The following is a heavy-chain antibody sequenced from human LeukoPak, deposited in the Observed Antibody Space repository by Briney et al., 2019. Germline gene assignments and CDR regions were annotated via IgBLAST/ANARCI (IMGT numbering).Heavy chain of an antibody. V-gene: IGHV3-30*02. J-gene: IGHJ4*02. Sequence: GGSLRLSCAASGFSFSSYGMXXXXXXPXXXXXXXXXIRYDXSEKYYGDSVXGRXXXARDNSRXTLFLQMNSLTTEDTAVYYCAKPPYCSTTSCLTFDSWGQGTLVTVSS. CDR2: IRYDXSEK. D-gene: IGHD2-2*01. CDR1: GFSFSSYG. CDR3: AKPPYCSTTSCLTFDS.